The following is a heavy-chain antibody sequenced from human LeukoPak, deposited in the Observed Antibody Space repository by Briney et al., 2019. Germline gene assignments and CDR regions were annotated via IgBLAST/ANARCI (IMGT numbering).Heavy chain of an antibody. V-gene: IGHV1-69*04. CDR1: TSY. CDR3: ARAGITMVRGVTYYYYGMGV. D-gene: IGHD3-10*01. Sequence: ASVKVSCKATSYISWVRQAPGQGLEWMGRIIPILGIANYAQKFQGRVTITADKSTSTAYMELSSLRSEDTAVYYCARAGITMVRGVTYYYYGMGVWGQGTTVTVSS. CDR2: IIPILGIA. J-gene: IGHJ6*02.